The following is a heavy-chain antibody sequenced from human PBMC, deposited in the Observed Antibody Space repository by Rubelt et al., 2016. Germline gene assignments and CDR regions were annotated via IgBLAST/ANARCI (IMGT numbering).Heavy chain of an antibody. Sequence: QLQLQESGPGLVKPSETLSLTCTVSGGSISSSSYYWGWIRQPPGKGLEWIGSIYHSGSTYYNPSLKSRVTISVDTSKNKFSLKLSSVTAADTAVYYCARGGTGTTGMDVWGKGTTVTVSS. D-gene: IGHD1-7*01. CDR2: IYHSGST. J-gene: IGHJ6*04. CDR3: ARGGTGTTGMDV. CDR1: GGSISSSSYY. V-gene: IGHV4-39*07.